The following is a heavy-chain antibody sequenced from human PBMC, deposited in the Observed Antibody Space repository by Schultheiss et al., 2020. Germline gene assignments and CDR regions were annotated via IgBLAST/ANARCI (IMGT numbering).Heavy chain of an antibody. CDR1: GFTFSNYG. CDR3: ARNPTRLFDY. CDR2: ISDNGSTI. V-gene: IGHV3-48*03. Sequence: GGSLRLSCAVSGFTFSNYGMSWVRQAPGKGLEWVSYISDNGSTIYYADSVRGRFTITRDSAKNSLYLQMNSLRAEDTAVYYCARNPTRLFDYWGQGTLVTVSS. J-gene: IGHJ4*02.